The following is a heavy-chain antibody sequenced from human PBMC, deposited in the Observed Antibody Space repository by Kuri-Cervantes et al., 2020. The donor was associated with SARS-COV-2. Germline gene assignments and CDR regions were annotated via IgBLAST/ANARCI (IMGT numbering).Heavy chain of an antibody. CDR2: ISYDGSNK. Sequence: GESLKISCAASGFTFSSYAMSWVRQAPGKGLEWVAVISYDGSNKYYADSVKGRFTISRDNSKNTLYLQMNSLRAEDTAVYYCAKGLYYDFWSGYLSYYGMDVWGQGTTVTVSS. D-gene: IGHD3-3*01. CDR3: AKGLYYDFWSGYLSYYGMDV. V-gene: IGHV3-30*18. J-gene: IGHJ6*02. CDR1: GFTFSSYA.